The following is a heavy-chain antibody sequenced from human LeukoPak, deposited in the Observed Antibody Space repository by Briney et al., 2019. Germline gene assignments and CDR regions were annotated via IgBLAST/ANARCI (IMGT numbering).Heavy chain of an antibody. CDR1: GFTFSSYA. V-gene: IGHV3-23*01. D-gene: IGHD3-22*01. CDR3: AKDPISSGYYLISAWFDP. J-gene: IGHJ5*02. CDR2: ISGSVGRP. Sequence: GRSLRLSCAASGFTFSSYAMSWVRQAPGKGLEWVSAISGSVGRPYSADPVKGRFTISRDNSQNTLYLQMNRLRAPDTDAYICAKDPISSGYYLISAWFDPWGQGTLVTVSS.